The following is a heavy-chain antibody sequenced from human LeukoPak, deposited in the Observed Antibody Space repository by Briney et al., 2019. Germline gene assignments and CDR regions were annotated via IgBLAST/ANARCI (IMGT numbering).Heavy chain of an antibody. D-gene: IGHD4-23*01. V-gene: IGHV4-59*08. CDR1: GGSISSYY. Sequence: SETLSLTCTVSGGSISSYYWSWIRQPPGKGLEWIGYIYYSGSTNYNPSLKSRVTISVDTSKNQFSLKLSSVTAADTAVYYCASGLTTVVTPLHVDYWGQGTLVTVSS. J-gene: IGHJ4*02. CDR3: ASGLTTVVTPLHVDY. CDR2: IYYSGST.